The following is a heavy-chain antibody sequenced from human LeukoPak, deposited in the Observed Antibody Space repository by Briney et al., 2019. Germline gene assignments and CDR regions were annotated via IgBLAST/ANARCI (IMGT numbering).Heavy chain of an antibody. D-gene: IGHD3-22*01. CDR3: ARGRKPYYYDSSGYYSPKLFDY. CDR1: GGTFSSYA. Sequence: GSSVKVSCKASGGTFSSYAISWVRQAPGQGLEWMGRIIPIFGTANYAQKFQGRVTITTDESTSPAYMELSSLRSEDTAVYYCARGRKPYYYDSSGYYSPKLFDYWGQGTLVTVSS. V-gene: IGHV1-69*05. J-gene: IGHJ4*02. CDR2: IIPIFGTA.